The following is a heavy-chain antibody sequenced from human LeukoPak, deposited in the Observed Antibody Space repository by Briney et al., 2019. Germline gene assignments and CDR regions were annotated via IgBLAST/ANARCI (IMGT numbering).Heavy chain of an antibody. CDR1: GFTCSTYV. V-gene: IGHV3-23*01. CDR3: ARLSSFAFDI. D-gene: IGHD3-16*02. Sequence: GGSLRLSCAASGFTCSTYVMSWVRQAPGKGLEWLSLILHNGDSTYYADSVKGRFTISRDNSKNTLYLQMNSLRAEDTAVYYCARLSSFAFDIWGQGAMVTVSS. CDR2: ILHNGDST. J-gene: IGHJ3*02.